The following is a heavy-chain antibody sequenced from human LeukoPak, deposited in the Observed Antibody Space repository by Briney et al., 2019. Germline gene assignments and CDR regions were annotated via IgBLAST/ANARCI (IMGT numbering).Heavy chain of an antibody. J-gene: IGHJ5*02. D-gene: IGHD4-11*01. CDR3: ARDRTVTGWFDP. Sequence: PGGSLRLSCVGSGFTFSSFWMNWVRRVPGRGLQWLANIKEDGSLTTHEESVKGRFTIFRDNVANVLYLQMNSLRAEDTAVYYCARDRTVTGWFDPWGQGTLVTVSS. CDR2: IKEDGSLT. CDR1: GFTFSSFW. V-gene: IGHV3-7*01.